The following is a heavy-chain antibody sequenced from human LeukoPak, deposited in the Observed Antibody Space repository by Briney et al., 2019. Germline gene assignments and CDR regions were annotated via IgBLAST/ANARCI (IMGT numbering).Heavy chain of an antibody. CDR3: AKGSSSSWFRAPFDI. CDR2: ISDIGDIT. J-gene: IGHJ3*02. V-gene: IGHV3-23*01. Sequence: GGSLRLSCAASGFTFSSYAMSWVRQAPGKGLEWVSGISDIGDITYDADSVKGRFTISRDNSKNTLYLQMNSLRAEDTAIYYCAKGSSSSWFRAPFDIWGQGTMVTVSS. CDR1: GFTFSSYA. D-gene: IGHD6-13*01.